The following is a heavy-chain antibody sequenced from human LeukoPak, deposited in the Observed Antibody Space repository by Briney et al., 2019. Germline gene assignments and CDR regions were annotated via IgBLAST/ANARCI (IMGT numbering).Heavy chain of an antibody. Sequence: PGGSLRLSCAASGLTFSSYGMSWVRQAPGKGLEWVSAISGSGGSTYYADSVKGRFTISRDNSKNTLFLQMNSLRVEDTAVYYCAKDLPRGYSYGGGYWGQGTLVTVYS. CDR3: AKDLPRGYSYGGGY. CDR2: ISGSGGST. V-gene: IGHV3-23*01. J-gene: IGHJ4*02. CDR1: GLTFSSYG. D-gene: IGHD5-18*01.